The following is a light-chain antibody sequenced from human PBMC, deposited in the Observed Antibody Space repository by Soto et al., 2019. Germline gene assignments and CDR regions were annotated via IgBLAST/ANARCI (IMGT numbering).Light chain of an antibody. J-gene: IGKJ3*01. CDR2: GAS. V-gene: IGKV3-20*01. CDR3: QQYGTSPPT. Sequence: EIVLTQSPGTMSLSAGERATLSCRASQSVTTSYLAWYQQKPGQAPRLLIYGASSRAAGIPDRVSGSGSGTDFTLTISRLEPEDFAVYYCQQYGTSPPTFGPGTKVDIK. CDR1: QSVTTSY.